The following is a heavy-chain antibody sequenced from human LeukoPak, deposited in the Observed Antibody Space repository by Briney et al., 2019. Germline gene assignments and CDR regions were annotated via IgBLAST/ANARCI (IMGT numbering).Heavy chain of an antibody. CDR3: ARDRSITMVRGVMHPYYYYGMDV. CDR1: GGSISSYY. V-gene: IGHV4-59*01. CDR2: IYYSGST. Sequence: SETLSLTCTVSGGSISSYYWSWIRQPPGKGLEWIGYIYYSGSTNYNPSLKSRVTISVDTYTNQFSLKLSSVTAADTAVYYCARDRSITMVRGVMHPYYYYGMDVWGQGATVTVSS. D-gene: IGHD3-10*01. J-gene: IGHJ6*02.